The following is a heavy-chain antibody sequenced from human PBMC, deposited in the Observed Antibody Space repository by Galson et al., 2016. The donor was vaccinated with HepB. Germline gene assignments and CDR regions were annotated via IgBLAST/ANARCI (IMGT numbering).Heavy chain of an antibody. CDR1: GLNFCGYG. CDR3: AKNDILAGYSAFDY. J-gene: IGHJ4*02. D-gene: IGHD3-9*01. V-gene: IGHV3-30*18. Sequence: SLRLSCAASGLNFCGYGMHWVRQAPGKGLEWVAVISYDGGNTYYADSVKGRFTISRDNSKNTLHLQMNSLRSEDTAVYYCAKNDILAGYSAFDYWGQGTLVTVSS. CDR2: ISYDGGNT.